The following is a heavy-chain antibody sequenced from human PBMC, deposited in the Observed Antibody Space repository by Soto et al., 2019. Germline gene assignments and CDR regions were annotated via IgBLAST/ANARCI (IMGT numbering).Heavy chain of an antibody. CDR3: ARWQDSSHWPPGVDF. CDR2: LSAYNGHK. D-gene: IGHD6-13*01. CDR1: GFTFTSYG. J-gene: IGHJ4*02. V-gene: IGHV1-18*01. Sequence: QVQLVQSGAEVKKTGASVKVSCKASGFTFTSYGFSWVRQAPGQGLEWMGWLSAYNGHKNYAQKFQDRVTLTTDTSTSTVYTELRSLISDDTAVYSSARWQDSSHWPPGVDFWGQGTLVTVSS.